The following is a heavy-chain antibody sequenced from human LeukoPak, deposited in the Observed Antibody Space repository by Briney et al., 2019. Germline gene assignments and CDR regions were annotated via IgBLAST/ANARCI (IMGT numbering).Heavy chain of an antibody. CDR3: ARDSSRSTYNWFDP. CDR2: ISSSSSYI. Sequence: PGRSLRLSRAASGFTLSSYSMNWVRQAPGKGLEWGSSISSSSSYIYYADSVKGRFTISRDNAKNSLYLQMNSLRAEDTAVYYCARDSSRSTYNWFDPWGQGTLVTVSS. V-gene: IGHV3-21*01. CDR1: GFTLSSYS. J-gene: IGHJ5*02.